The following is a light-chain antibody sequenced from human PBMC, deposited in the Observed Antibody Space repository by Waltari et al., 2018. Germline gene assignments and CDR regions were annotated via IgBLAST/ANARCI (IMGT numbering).Light chain of an antibody. CDR1: NSNVGANS. V-gene: IGLV1-47*01. Sequence: QSILTQPPSASGTPGRTVTISCSGSNSNVGANSVCWYQQLPGTAPKLLIFGNNQRPSGVPDRFFGSKSGTSASLAIRGLRSEDEADYYCATWDDRLTAVFGGGTKLTVL. CDR2: GNN. J-gene: IGLJ2*01. CDR3: ATWDDRLTAV.